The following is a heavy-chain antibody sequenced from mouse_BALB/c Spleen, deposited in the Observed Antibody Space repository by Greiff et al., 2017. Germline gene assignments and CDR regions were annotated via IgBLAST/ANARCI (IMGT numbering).Heavy chain of an antibody. CDR2: VNPYNGGT. CDR3: ARGFPDGY. Sequence: VQLQQSGPELVKPGASVKMSCKASGYTFTDYYMDWVKQSHGESFEWIGRVNPYNGGTSYNQKFKGKATLTVDKSSSTAYMELNSLTSEDSAVYYCARGFPDGYWGQGTTLTVSS. V-gene: IGHV1-19*01. J-gene: IGHJ2*01. D-gene: IGHD2-3*01. CDR1: GYTFTDYY.